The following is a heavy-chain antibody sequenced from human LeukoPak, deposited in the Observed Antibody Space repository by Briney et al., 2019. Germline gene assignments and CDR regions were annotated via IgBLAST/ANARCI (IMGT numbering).Heavy chain of an antibody. V-gene: IGHV7-4-1*02. D-gene: IGHD6-13*01. Sequence: ASVKVSCKASGYTFTNSPMNWVRQAPGQGLEWMGWINTITGNPTYAQGFTGRFVFSLDTSVSTAYLQISSLKAEDTAVYYCARDVRAAGRWWFDPWGQGTLVTVSS. J-gene: IGHJ5*02. CDR3: ARDVRAAGRWWFDP. CDR1: GYTFTNSP. CDR2: INTITGNP.